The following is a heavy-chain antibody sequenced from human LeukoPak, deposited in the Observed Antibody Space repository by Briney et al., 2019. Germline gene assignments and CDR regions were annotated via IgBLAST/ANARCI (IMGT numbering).Heavy chain of an antibody. J-gene: IGHJ4*02. D-gene: IGHD3-22*01. Sequence: SETLSLTCAVYGRSFSDYYWSWIRQPPGKGLEWIGEIDADGSTNYNPSLKSRVNIFVDTSNNQFSMTLTSVTAADTALYYCARNGYYSIDYWGQGSLVTVSS. V-gene: IGHV4-34*01. CDR2: IDADGST. CDR1: GRSFSDYY. CDR3: ARNGYYSIDY.